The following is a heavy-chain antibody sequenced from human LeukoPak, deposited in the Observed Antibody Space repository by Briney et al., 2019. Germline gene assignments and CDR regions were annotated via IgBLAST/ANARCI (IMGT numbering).Heavy chain of an antibody. Sequence: PSETLSLTCTVSGGSISSNYWSWIRQPAGKGLEWIGRIYLSGSTNYNPSLKSRVTMSVDTSKNQFSLKLSSVTAADTAVYYCARAGYCSSTSCWAWFDPWGQGTLVTVSS. CDR3: ARAGYCSSTSCWAWFDP. CDR1: GGSISSNY. CDR2: IYLSGST. D-gene: IGHD2-2*01. J-gene: IGHJ5*02. V-gene: IGHV4-4*07.